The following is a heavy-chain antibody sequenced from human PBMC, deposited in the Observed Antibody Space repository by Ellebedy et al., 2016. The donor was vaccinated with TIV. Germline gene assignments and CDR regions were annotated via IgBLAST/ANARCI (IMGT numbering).Heavy chain of an antibody. Sequence: MPGGSLRLSCTVSGGSTSTSAYYWGWIRRPPGKGLEWIGSVSYSGRTFYNSSLKSRVTMSLDTSRNQFSLKLSSVTAADTAVFYCARSPSDDAFDIWGQGTMVTVSS. J-gene: IGHJ3*02. CDR2: VSYSGRT. CDR1: GGSTSTSAYY. D-gene: IGHD2-21*02. V-gene: IGHV4-39*07. CDR3: ARSPSDDAFDI.